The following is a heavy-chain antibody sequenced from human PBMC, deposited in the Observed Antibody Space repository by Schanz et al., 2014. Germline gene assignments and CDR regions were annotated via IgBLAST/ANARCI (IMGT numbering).Heavy chain of an antibody. J-gene: IGHJ4*02. V-gene: IGHV1-46*01. CDR2: INPSGGST. CDR1: GYTFTSYY. Sequence: QVQLVQSGAEVKKPGASVRVSCKASGYTFTSYYMHWVRQAPGQGLEWMGIINPSGGSTSYAQKFQGRVTMAEDTSTGTAYMELRSLTSEDTAVYYCATGPHIVVAFDYWGQGTLXTVSS. CDR3: ATGPHIVVAFDY. D-gene: IGHD2-21*01.